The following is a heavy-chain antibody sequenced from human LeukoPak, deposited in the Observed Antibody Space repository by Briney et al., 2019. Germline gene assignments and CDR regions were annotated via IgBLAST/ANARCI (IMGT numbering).Heavy chain of an antibody. D-gene: IGHD3-10*01. V-gene: IGHV4-4*02. Sequence: SETLSLTCAVSGDSISSTNWWTWVRQPPGKGLEWIGETFHSGSTNYNPSLKSRVTMSVDTSKNQFSLRLSSVNAADTAVYFCAREGTSGGLNWLDPWGQGTLVTVSS. J-gene: IGHJ5*02. CDR1: GDSISSTNW. CDR3: AREGTSGGLNWLDP. CDR2: TFHSGST.